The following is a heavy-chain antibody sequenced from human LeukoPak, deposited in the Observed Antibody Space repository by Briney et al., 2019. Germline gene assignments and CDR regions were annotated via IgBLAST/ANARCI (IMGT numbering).Heavy chain of an antibody. V-gene: IGHV3-21*01. CDR2: ISSISTYR. CDR3: ARTHIPQYDFWTASI. Sequence: GGSLRLSCAASGFTFDDYAMHWVRQAPGKGLEWVSSISSISTYRHYADAVKGRFTISRDNTKNSLYLQMDSLRVEDTAVYYCARTHIPQYDFWTASIWGQGTLVAVSS. CDR1: GFTFDDYA. D-gene: IGHD3-3*01. J-gene: IGHJ4*02.